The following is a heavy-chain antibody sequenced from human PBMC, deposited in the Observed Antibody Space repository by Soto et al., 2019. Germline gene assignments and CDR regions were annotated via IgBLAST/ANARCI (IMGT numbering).Heavy chain of an antibody. CDR2: IYYSGST. J-gene: IGHJ3*02. Sequence: SETLSLTCTVSGGSISSSSYYWGWIRQPPGKGLEWIGSIYYSGSTYTNPSLKRRVTISVDPPKNRFSLKRSSVTAADTAVYYCARFGTMTTVTTFAFDIWGQGTMVTVSS. CDR3: ARFGTMTTVTTFAFDI. V-gene: IGHV4-39*01. D-gene: IGHD4-17*01. CDR1: GGSISSSSYY.